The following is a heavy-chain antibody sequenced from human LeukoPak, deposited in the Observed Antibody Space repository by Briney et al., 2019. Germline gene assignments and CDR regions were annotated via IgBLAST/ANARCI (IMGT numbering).Heavy chain of an antibody. D-gene: IGHD1/OR15-1a*01. CDR3: ARHVEHAAYFHH. CDR2: ITNSGDA. V-gene: IGHV4-59*08. J-gene: IGHJ4*02. Sequence: SETLSLTCTVAGTSISDFHWSWLRQSPEKGLEWIGWITNSGDANYNPSLESRLAMSADTSKSQLSLRVTSVTDADTAVYYCARHVEHAAYFHHWGQGKLVTVSS. CDR1: GTSISDFH.